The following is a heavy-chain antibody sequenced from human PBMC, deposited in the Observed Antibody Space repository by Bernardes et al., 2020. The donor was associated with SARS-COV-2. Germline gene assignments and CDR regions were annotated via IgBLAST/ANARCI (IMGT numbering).Heavy chain of an antibody. CDR3: ARYGYASAWYPFDY. D-gene: IGHD6-19*01. CDR2: INQDGSGK. CDR1: GFTFSRYW. V-gene: IGHV3-7*01. Sequence: GGSLRLSCAASGFTFSRYWMSWVRQAPGKGLEWVANINQDGSGKYYVDSVKGRFTISRDNAENSLYLQMNSLRAEDTALYYCARYGYASAWYPFDYWGQGTLVTVSS. J-gene: IGHJ4*02.